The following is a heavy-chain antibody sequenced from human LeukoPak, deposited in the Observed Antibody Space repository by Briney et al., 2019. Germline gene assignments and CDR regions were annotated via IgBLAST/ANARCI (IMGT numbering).Heavy chain of an antibody. Sequence: GGSLRLSCVASGFTFSKNWMHWVRQAPGKGLVWVSRIQGVGSNTNYADSVEGRFSISRDNAKNTVYLQMNSLRAEDTGIYYCARGTSAGGPISPFDFWGQGTVVTVSS. CDR3: ARGTSAGGPISPFDF. J-gene: IGHJ4*02. D-gene: IGHD6-13*01. CDR2: IQGVGSNT. V-gene: IGHV3-74*01. CDR1: GFTFSKNW.